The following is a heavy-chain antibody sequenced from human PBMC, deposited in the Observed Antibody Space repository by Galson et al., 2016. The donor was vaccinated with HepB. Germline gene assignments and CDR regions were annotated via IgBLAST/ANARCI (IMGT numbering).Heavy chain of an antibody. Sequence: SVKVSCKAFGYTFSSYGISWVRQAPGQGLEWMGWISVHTGNTNYAQKFQGRVTMTTDISTSTAFMELGSLRSDDTAVYYCARGRGRGGSDYWGQGTLVTVSS. CDR2: ISVHTGNT. V-gene: IGHV1-18*01. J-gene: IGHJ4*02. D-gene: IGHD1-26*01. CDR3: ARGRGRGGSDY. CDR1: GYTFSSYG.